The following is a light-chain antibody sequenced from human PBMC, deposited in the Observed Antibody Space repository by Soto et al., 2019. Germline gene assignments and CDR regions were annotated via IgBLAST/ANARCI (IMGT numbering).Light chain of an antibody. CDR3: QQYNTYHLT. CDR2: DAS. V-gene: IGKV1-5*01. Sequence: DIQMTQSPSTLSASVGDRVTITCRASQTLSNWLAWYQQKPGKAPKALIFDASTLDGGVPSRFSGRRSGTDFTLTISSLQPSDFATYYCQQYNTYHLTFGGGTKVDIK. CDR1: QTLSNW. J-gene: IGKJ4*01.